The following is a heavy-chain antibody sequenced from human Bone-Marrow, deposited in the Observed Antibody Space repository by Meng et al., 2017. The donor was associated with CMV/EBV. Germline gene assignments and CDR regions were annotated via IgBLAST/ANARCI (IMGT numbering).Heavy chain of an antibody. CDR1: GGSISSYY. CDR3: ARYTVTTVFDY. V-gene: IGHV4-59*01. D-gene: IGHD4-11*01. Sequence: GSLRLSCTVSGGSISSYYWSWIRQPPGKGLEWIGYIYYSGSTNYNPSLKSRVTISVDTSKNQFSLKLSSVTAADTAVYYCARYTVTTVFDYWGQGTLFTVSS. CDR2: IYYSGST. J-gene: IGHJ4*02.